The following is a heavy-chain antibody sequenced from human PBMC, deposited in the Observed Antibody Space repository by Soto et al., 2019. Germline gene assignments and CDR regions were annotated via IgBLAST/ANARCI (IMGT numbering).Heavy chain of an antibody. J-gene: IGHJ6*02. V-gene: IGHV1-46*01. CDR3: AIQLIVGATAEDYYYGMDV. D-gene: IGHD1-26*01. CDR2: INPSGGST. CDR1: GYTFTSYY. Sequence: ASVKVSCKASGYTFTSYYMHWVRQAPGQGLEWMGIINPSGGSTSYAQKFQGRVTMTRDTSTSTVYMELSSLRSEDTAVYFCAIQLIVGATAEDYYYGMDVWGQGTTVTVSS.